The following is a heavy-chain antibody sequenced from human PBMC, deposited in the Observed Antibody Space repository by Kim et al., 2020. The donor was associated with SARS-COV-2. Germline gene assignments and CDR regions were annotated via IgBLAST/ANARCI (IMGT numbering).Heavy chain of an antibody. Sequence: SETLSLTCTVSGGSISSYYWSWIRQPPGKGLEWIGYIYYSGSTNYTPSLKSRVTISVDTSKNQFSLKLSSVTAADTAGYYCARHGPMTTVNPFDYWGQGTLVTVSS. D-gene: IGHD4-17*01. CDR2: IYYSGST. J-gene: IGHJ4*02. V-gene: IGHV4-59*08. CDR3: ARHGPMTTVNPFDY. CDR1: GGSISSYY.